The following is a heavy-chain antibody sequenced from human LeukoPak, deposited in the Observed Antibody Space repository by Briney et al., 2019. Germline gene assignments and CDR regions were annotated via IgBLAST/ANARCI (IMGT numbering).Heavy chain of an antibody. Sequence: GGSLRLSCAASGFTFSSYWMHWVRQAPGKGLVWVSRINSDGSSTSYADSVKGRFTISRDNAKNTLYLQMNSLRAEDTAVYYCARGSYYNRPIDYFDYWGQGTLVTVSS. D-gene: IGHD1-26*01. CDR3: ARGSYYNRPIDYFDY. CDR2: INSDGSST. CDR1: GFTFSSYW. V-gene: IGHV3-74*01. J-gene: IGHJ4*02.